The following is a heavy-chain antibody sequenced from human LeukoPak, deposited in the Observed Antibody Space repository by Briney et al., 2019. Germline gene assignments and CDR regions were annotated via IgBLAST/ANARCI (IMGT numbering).Heavy chain of an antibody. Sequence: SQTLSLTCTVSGGSIRSGSYFWTWIRQPAGKALEWIGRVDSSGTTNYNSSLKSRVTISVDTSKNQFSLKLSSVTAADTAVYYCARGDWQYINNWSNWFDPWGQGTLVTVSS. J-gene: IGHJ5*02. V-gene: IGHV4-61*02. CDR1: GGSIRSGSYF. D-gene: IGHD1-1*01. CDR3: ARGDWQYINNWSNWFDP. CDR2: VDSSGTT.